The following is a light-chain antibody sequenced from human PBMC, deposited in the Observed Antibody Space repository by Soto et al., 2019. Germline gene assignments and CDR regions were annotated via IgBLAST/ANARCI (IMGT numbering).Light chain of an antibody. CDR3: AAWDDSLSGPNYV. J-gene: IGLJ1*01. V-gene: IGLV1-47*01. Sequence: QSVRTQPPSASGTPGQRVTISCSGSSSNVGSNYLAWYQQLPGTAPNLLIYRNNQRPSGVPVGFSGSKWGKSGPLAISALRSDDEADYYCAAWDDSLSGPNYVFGTGTKVTVL. CDR2: RNN. CDR1: SSNVGSNY.